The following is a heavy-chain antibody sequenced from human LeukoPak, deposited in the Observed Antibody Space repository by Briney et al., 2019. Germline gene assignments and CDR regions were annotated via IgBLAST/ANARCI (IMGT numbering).Heavy chain of an antibody. J-gene: IGHJ4*02. V-gene: IGHV4-34*01. D-gene: IGHD2-21*01. CDR1: GDSFNGYY. CDR3: ARRPGCRGGDCYISMGNYIGY. Sequence: SETLSLTCTVSGDSFNGYYWSWIRQAPGKGLEWIGEINHSGSITYNPSLKSRVSISIDTSKNQFSLKVISLTAADTAVYFCARRPGCRGGDCYISMGNYIGYWGQGALVTVSS. CDR2: INHSGSI.